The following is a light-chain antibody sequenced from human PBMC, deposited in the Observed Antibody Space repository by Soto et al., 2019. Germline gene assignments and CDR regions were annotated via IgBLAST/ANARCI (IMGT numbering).Light chain of an antibody. V-gene: IGKV3-15*01. CDR3: QQYSNWPLIT. CDR1: QSVTTN. Sequence: ELVMWQSPGPMALSPGEGATRSNVPSQSVTTNLAWYQQKPGQAPRFLIYGASIRATGIPDRFSGGGSGTEFTLTISSLQSEDFAVYHCQQYSNWPLITLGQGTRLEIK. CDR2: GAS. J-gene: IGKJ5*01.